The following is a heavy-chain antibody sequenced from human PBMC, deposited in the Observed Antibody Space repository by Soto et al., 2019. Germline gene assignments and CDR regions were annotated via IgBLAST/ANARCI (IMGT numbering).Heavy chain of an antibody. J-gene: IGHJ5*02. CDR2: ISYDGSNK. D-gene: IGHD2-15*01. CDR1: GFTFSSYA. CDR3: VRGGGGGLFDP. Sequence: HPGGSLRLSCAASGFTFSSYAMHWVRQAPGKGLEWVAVISYDGSNKYYADSVKGRFTISRDNSKNTLYLQMNSLRAEDTAVYYCVRGGGGGLFDPWGQGTMVTVSS. V-gene: IGHV3-30-3*01.